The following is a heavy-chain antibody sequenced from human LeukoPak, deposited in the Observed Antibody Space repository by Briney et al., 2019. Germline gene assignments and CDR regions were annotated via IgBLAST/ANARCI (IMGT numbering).Heavy chain of an antibody. Sequence: SETLSLTCTVSGGSISDYYWSWIRQPPGKGLEWIGYIYYNGRTKYNPSLKRRVTISVDTSKNQFSLKLSSVTAADTAVYYCARIYCGGDCRGYYYHYYMDVWGKGTTVTISS. CDR1: GGSISDYY. CDR3: ARIYCGGDCRGYYYHYYMDV. J-gene: IGHJ6*03. D-gene: IGHD2-21*02. CDR2: IYYNGRT. V-gene: IGHV4-59*08.